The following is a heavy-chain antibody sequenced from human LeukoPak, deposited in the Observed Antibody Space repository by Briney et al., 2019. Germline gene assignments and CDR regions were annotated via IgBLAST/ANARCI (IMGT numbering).Heavy chain of an antibody. D-gene: IGHD3-22*01. CDR3: AKGSSGYFADL. Sequence: PGGSLRLSCAASGFTFNNYGLIWVRQAPGKGLEWVAAIGNDGGGTMYAAFVEGRFTISRDNSKNTLFLQMNSLRAEDTALYYCAKGSSGYFADLWGQGTLVTVSS. V-gene: IGHV3-23*01. CDR2: IGNDGGGT. J-gene: IGHJ5*02. CDR1: GFTFNNYG.